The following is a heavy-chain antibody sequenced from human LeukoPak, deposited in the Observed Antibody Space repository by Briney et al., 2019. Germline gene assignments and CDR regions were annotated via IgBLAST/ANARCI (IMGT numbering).Heavy chain of an antibody. CDR2: ISAYNGNT. CDR1: GYTFTSYG. J-gene: IGHJ4*02. CDR3: ARVVWYYYGSGSYYNVPRYFDY. V-gene: IGHV1-18*01. D-gene: IGHD3-10*01. Sequence: ASVKVSCKASGYTFTSYGISWVRQAPGQGLEWMGWISAYNGNTNYAQKLQGRVTMTTDTSTSTAYMELRSLRSDDTAVYYCARVVWYYYGSGSYYNVPRYFDYWGQGTLVTVSS.